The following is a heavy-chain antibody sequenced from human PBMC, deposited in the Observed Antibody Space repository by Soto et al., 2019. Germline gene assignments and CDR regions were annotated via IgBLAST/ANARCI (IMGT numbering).Heavy chain of an antibody. J-gene: IGHJ4*01. V-gene: IGHV1-58*01. Sequence: GASPKVPCRASRFPLINSAEQWVRQPRGQRLEWIGGIGVGSGSPNYAQKFQERVTIARDMSATTAYMELSRLSSRDTARYYLWAQLGLTTPGYWG. D-gene: IGHD1-1*01. CDR1: RFPLINSA. CDR3: WAQLGLTTPGY. CDR2: IGVGSGSP.